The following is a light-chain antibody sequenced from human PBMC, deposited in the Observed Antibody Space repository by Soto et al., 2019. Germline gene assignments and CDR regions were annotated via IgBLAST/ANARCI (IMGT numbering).Light chain of an antibody. CDR2: GAP. V-gene: IGKV3-20*01. J-gene: IGKJ2*01. Sequence: IVLTQSPGTLSLSPGERATLSCRASQSVSSSYLAWYQQKPGQAPRLLIYGAPNRATGIPDRFSRSGSGTHLTLPISRVVPEDRAVDYCQLYRSSPSTFGQGTKLEIK. CDR1: QSVSSSY. CDR3: QLYRSSPST.